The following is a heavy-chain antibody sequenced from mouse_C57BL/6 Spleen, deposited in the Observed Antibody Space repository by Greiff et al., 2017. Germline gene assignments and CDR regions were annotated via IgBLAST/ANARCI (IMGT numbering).Heavy chain of an antibody. CDR3: ASYGYYFDY. D-gene: IGHD1-1*02. Sequence: VMLVESGAELARPGASVKMSCKASGYTFTSYTMHWVKQRPGQGLEWIGYINPSSGYTKYNQKFKDKATLTADKSSSTAYMQLSSLTSEDSAVYYCASYGYYFDYWGQGTTLTVSS. CDR1: GYTFTSYT. CDR2: INPSSGYT. V-gene: IGHV1-4*01. J-gene: IGHJ2*01.